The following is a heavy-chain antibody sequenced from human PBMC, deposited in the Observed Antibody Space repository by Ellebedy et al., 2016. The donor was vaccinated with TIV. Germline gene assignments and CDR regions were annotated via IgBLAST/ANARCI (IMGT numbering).Heavy chain of an antibody. Sequence: PGGFLRLSCAASGFTVRRYNMKWVRQAPGKGLEWVSSIGSSAYSTHYADSVKGRFTISRDNSRNTLYLQMNSVRGEDTAVYFCAKDLRYSAGWGGALDIWGHGAMVTVSS. V-gene: IGHV3-23*01. CDR1: GFTVRRYN. D-gene: IGHD2-8*02. CDR3: AKDLRYSAGWGGALDI. CDR2: IGSSAYST. J-gene: IGHJ3*02.